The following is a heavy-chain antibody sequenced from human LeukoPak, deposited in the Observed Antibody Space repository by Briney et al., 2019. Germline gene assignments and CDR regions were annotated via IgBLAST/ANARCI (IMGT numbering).Heavy chain of an antibody. V-gene: IGHV3-23*01. CDR2: ISDTGATT. CDR1: GFTFSSYA. J-gene: IGHJ4*02. CDR3: AKDTSIGRYCTNGVCSPFDY. D-gene: IGHD2-8*01. Sequence: GGSLRLSCAGSGFTFSSYAMSWVRQAPGKGLEWVSAISDTGATTYDANSVKGRFTISRDNSRSTLYLQMNSLRAEDTALYYCAKDTSIGRYCTNGVCSPFDYWGQGTLVTVSS.